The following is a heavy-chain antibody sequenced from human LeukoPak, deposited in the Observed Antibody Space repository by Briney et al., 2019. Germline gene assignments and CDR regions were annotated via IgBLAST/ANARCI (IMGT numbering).Heavy chain of an antibody. Sequence: GGSLRLSCAASGLTSSRYWMTWFRQAPGKGLEWVANIKQDGSEKYYVDSVKGRFTISRDNADRSLYLQMTSLRAEDTAVYYCARPAADCGGDCYWAFDYWGQGTLVTVSS. CDR1: GLTSSRYW. D-gene: IGHD2-21*01. CDR2: IKQDGSEK. V-gene: IGHV3-7*01. J-gene: IGHJ4*02. CDR3: ARPAADCGGDCYWAFDY.